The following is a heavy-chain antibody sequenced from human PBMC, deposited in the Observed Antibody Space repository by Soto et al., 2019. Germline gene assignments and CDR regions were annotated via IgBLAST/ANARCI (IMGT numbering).Heavy chain of an antibody. Sequence: GGSLRLSCAASGFTFSSYAMSWVRQAPGKGLEWVSAISGSGGSTYYADSVKGRFTISRDNSKNTLYLQMNSLRAEDTAVYYCATLGMTTVTTLLPEGYYFDYWGQGTLVTVSS. D-gene: IGHD4-4*01. CDR2: ISGSGGST. J-gene: IGHJ4*02. V-gene: IGHV3-23*01. CDR3: ATLGMTTVTTLLPEGYYFDY. CDR1: GFTFSSYA.